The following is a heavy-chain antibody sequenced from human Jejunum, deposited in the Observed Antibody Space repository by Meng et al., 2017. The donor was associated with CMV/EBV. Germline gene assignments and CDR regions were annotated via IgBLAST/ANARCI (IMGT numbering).Heavy chain of an antibody. J-gene: IGHJ4*02. V-gene: IGHV2-5*02. CDR3: AHFVGGYYPSRPDY. Sequence: QITLKESGPTLVKPTQTLTLTCSFSGFSPSTSGEGVGWIRQPPGKALEWLALIYRGDDKRYSPSLNSKLTIAKDTSKNEVVLTLSNMGPADTGTYYCAHFVGGYYPSRPDYWGQGTLVTVSS. CDR1: GFSPSTSGEG. CDR2: IYRGDDK. D-gene: IGHD1-26*01.